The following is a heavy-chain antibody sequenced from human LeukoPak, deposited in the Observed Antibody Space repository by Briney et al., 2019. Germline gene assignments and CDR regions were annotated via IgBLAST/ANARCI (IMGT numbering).Heavy chain of an antibody. J-gene: IGHJ4*03. CDR3: ARGGGSSSSNYFDY. CDR1: GGSISSSSYY. CDR2: IYYSGST. V-gene: IGHV4-39*07. D-gene: IGHD6-6*01. Sequence: PSETLSLTCTVSGGSISSSSYYWGWIRQPPGKGLEWIGSIYYSGSTYYNPSLKSRVTISVDTSKNQFSLKLSSVTAADTAVYYCARGGGSSSSNYFDYWGQGTTVTVSS.